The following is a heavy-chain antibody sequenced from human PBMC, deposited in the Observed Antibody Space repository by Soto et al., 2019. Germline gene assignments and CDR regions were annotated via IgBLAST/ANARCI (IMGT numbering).Heavy chain of an antibody. V-gene: IGHV4-39*07. J-gene: IGHJ5*02. CDR3: ARLGGYYQALDT. D-gene: IGHD3-22*01. CDR1: GGSISSSSYY. CDR2: IYYTGTT. Sequence: SETLSLTCTVSGGSISSSSYYWGWIRQPPGKGLEWIGSIYYTGTTRYNPSLKSRVTTSVDTSKNQFSLKLSSVTAADTAVYYCARLGGYYQALDTWGQGTLVTVSS.